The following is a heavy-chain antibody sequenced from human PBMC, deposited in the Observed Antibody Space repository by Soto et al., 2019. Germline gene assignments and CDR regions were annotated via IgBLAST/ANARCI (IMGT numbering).Heavy chain of an antibody. CDR3: ARGHIVSSTFYCKEL. V-gene: IGHV4-59*12. CDR1: SAPITKYY. CDR2: THHSGYI. Sequence: SETLSLTCTVSSAPITKYYWGWVRQAPGRGLEWIGFTHHSGYISYSPSLKSRVTMSVDPSKNQFSLKLSSVTAADTAVYYCARGHIVSSTFYCKELWGKGTTVTVSS. D-gene: IGHD3-16*02. J-gene: IGHJ6*03.